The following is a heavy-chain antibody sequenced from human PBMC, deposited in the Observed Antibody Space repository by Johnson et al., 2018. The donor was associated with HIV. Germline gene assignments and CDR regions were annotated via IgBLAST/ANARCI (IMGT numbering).Heavy chain of an antibody. Sequence: QVQLVESGGGVVQPGRSLRLSCAASGFTFSSYGMHWVRQAPGKGLEWVAVIWYDGSNKYYADSVQGRFTISRDNSKNTLYLQMNSLRAEDTAVYYCAKDLDSSSWGAFDIWGQGTMVTVSS. V-gene: IGHV3-33*06. J-gene: IGHJ3*02. CDR1: GFTFSSYG. CDR3: AKDLDSSSWGAFDI. CDR2: IWYDGSNK. D-gene: IGHD6-6*01.